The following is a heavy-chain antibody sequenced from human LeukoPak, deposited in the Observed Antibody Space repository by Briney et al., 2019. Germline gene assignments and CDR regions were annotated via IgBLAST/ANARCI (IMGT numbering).Heavy chain of an antibody. Sequence: SETLSLTCTVSGGSISSYYWSWIRQPPGKGLEWIGYIYYSGSTNYNPPLKSRVTISVDTSKNQFSLKLSSVTAADTAVYYCAALYSSGWSQFDPWGQGTLVTVSS. V-gene: IGHV4-59*01. CDR3: AALYSSGWSQFDP. CDR1: GGSISSYY. J-gene: IGHJ5*02. D-gene: IGHD6-19*01. CDR2: IYYSGST.